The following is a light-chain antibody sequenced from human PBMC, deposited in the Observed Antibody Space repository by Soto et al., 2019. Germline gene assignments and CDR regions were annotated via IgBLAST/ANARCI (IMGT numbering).Light chain of an antibody. CDR2: DAS. J-gene: IGKJ4*01. CDR1: QSVSSY. Sequence: EIVLTQSPGTLSVSPGERATLSCRASQSVSSYLAWYQQKPGQAPRLLIYDASNRAAGIPARFSGSGSAADFTLTISSLWPEDTAVYYCQQRRNWPPLTFGGGTKVEIK. V-gene: IGKV3-11*01. CDR3: QQRRNWPPLT.